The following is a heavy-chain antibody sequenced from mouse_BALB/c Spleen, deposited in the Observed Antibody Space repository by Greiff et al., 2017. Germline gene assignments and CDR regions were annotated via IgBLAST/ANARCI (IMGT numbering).Heavy chain of an antibody. J-gene: IGHJ4*01. CDR2: ISYDGSN. D-gene: IGHD2-3*01. CDR3: ARWLLQGDY. CDR1: GYSITSGYY. V-gene: IGHV3-6*02. Sequence: EVKLMESGPGLVKPSQSLSLTCSVTGYSITSGYYWNWIRQFPGNKLEWMGYISYDGSNNYNPSLKNRISITRDTSKNQFFLKLNSVTTEDTATYYCARWLLQGDYWGQGTSVTVSS.